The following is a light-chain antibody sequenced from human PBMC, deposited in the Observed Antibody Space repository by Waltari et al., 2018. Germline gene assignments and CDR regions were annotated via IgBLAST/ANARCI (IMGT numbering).Light chain of an antibody. CDR2: DTS. V-gene: IGKV3-20*01. Sequence: DIVLTQSPGTMSLLPGARVTLSCRASENSRGYLAWDQQKPGQPPRLLIYDTSTSATGIPNRFSGSGCGTDFSLTISRLEPEDFAVYYCQKYGTLAATFGHGTKVEIK. J-gene: IGKJ1*01. CDR3: QKYGTLAAT. CDR1: ENSRGY.